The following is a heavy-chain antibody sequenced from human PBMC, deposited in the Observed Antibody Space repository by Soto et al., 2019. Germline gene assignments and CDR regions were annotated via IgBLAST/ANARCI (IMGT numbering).Heavy chain of an antibody. Sequence: GGSLRLSCAASGFTFSSYSMNWVRQAPGKGLEWVSYISSSSSTIYYADSVKGRFTTSRDNAENSLFLQMNSLRAEDTAVYYCARDKGSSSWHSFDYWGQGTLVTVSS. J-gene: IGHJ4*02. V-gene: IGHV3-48*01. CDR1: GFTFSSYS. CDR2: ISSSSSTI. CDR3: ARDKGSSSWHSFDY. D-gene: IGHD2-2*01.